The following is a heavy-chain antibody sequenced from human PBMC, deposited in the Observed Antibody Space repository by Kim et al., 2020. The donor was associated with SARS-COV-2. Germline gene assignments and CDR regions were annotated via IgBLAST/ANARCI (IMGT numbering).Heavy chain of an antibody. CDR3: AKRYSSGWSGGTFAYFDY. CDR1: GFTFSSYA. V-gene: IGHV3-23*01. J-gene: IGHJ4*02. Sequence: GGSLRLSCAASGFTFSSYAMSWVRQAPGKGLEWVSAISGSGGSTYYADSVKGRFTISRDNSKNTLYLQMNSLRAEDTAVYYCAKRYSSGWSGGTFAYFDYWGQGTLVTVSS. D-gene: IGHD6-19*01. CDR2: ISGSGGST.